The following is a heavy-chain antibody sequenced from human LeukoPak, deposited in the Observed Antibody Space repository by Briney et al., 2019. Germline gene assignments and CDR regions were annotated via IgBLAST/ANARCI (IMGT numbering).Heavy chain of an antibody. CDR1: RFTFSGYG. D-gene: IGHD6-13*01. V-gene: IGHV3-49*04. J-gene: IGHJ6*03. Sequence: GGSLRLSCAASRFTFSGYGMHWVRQAPGKGLEWVGFIRSKAYGGTTEYAASVKGRFTISRDDSKSIAYLQMNSLKTEDTAVYYCTREYSSSWYTVKVGYYYYYYMDVWGKGTTVTISS. CDR2: IRSKAYGGTT. CDR3: TREYSSSWYTVKVGYYYYYYMDV.